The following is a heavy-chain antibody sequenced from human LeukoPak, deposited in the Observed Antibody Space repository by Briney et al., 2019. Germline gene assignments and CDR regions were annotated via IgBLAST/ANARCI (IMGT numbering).Heavy chain of an antibody. CDR2: IFTLFGTA. V-gene: IGHV1-69*06. CDR1: GGTFSSYA. Sequence: SVKVSSKSSGGTFSSYAISSVRQAPGHGLEWMGGIFTLFGTANYAQTVQGRVTITADKSTSTAYMAMSSLRSEDTAVYYCANPQSGPKAFDIWGQGTMVTVSS. CDR3: ANPQSGPKAFDI. J-gene: IGHJ3*02.